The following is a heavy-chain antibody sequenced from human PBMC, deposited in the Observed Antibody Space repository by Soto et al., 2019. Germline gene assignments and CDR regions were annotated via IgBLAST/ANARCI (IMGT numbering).Heavy chain of an antibody. Sequence: GESLKISCNGSAYTFTNYYIGWVRQMPGKGLEWMGIIYPGDSETTYSPSFQGQVTFSVDKSLNTAYLQWSSLKASDTGIYYCSITRLYHGAVFDSWGHGTLVTVSS. J-gene: IGHJ4*01. CDR3: SITRLYHGAVFDS. V-gene: IGHV5-51*01. CDR1: AYTFTNYY. CDR2: IYPGDSET.